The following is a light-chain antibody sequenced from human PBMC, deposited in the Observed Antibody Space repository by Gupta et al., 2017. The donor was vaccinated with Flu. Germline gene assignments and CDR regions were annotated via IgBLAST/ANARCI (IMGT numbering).Light chain of an antibody. CDR2: GAS. CDR1: QGISSW. Sequence: DIQMTQSPSSVSASVGDRVTITCRASQGISSWLAWYQQKPGKAPKLLIFGASRVQSGVPSRFSGSGYGTNYNLTISSRQSEDSANYYCQQADSFPYTFGQGTKLDIK. V-gene: IGKV1D-12*01. CDR3: QQADSFPYT. J-gene: IGKJ2*01.